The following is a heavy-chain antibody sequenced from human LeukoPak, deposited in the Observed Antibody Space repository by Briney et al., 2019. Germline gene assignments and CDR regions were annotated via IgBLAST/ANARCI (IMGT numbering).Heavy chain of an antibody. D-gene: IGHD3-16*01. CDR3: AGGGGAARSLHY. CDR2: IHNGGTT. J-gene: IGHJ4*02. Sequence: GGSLRLSCVASGVTSNYFTWVRQAPGKGLEWVSVIHNGGTTYYADSVKGRFTISRDNSKSTLFVYLQMNSLRTDDTAVHYCAGGGGAARSLHYWGQGTLVTVSS. CDR1: GVTSNY. V-gene: IGHV3-66*02.